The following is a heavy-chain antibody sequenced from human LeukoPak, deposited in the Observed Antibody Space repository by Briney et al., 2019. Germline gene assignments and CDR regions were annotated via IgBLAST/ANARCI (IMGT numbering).Heavy chain of an antibody. J-gene: IGHJ3*02. CDR1: GFTFSRYA. CDR3: ARWTGTPGSRAFDI. CDR2: ISYDGSNK. D-gene: IGHD1-1*01. V-gene: IGHV3-30-3*01. Sequence: GGSLRLSCAASGFTFSRYAMHWVRQAPGKGLEWVALISYDGSNKYYTDSVRGRFTISRDNSKNTLYLQMNTLRPEDTAVYYCARWTGTPGSRAFDIWGQGTMVTVSS.